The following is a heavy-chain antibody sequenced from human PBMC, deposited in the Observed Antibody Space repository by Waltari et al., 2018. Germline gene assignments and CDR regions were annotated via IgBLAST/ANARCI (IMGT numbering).Heavy chain of an antibody. D-gene: IGHD2-2*01. J-gene: IGHJ6*03. CDR3: ARGGFDCSRTICFPYYNHYMDV. CDR2: ISYSGIT. Sequence: QVQLQESGPGLIKPSETLSLSCSVSGGSINSYYWTWIRQSPGKGLQWIGYISYSGITTYHTSLKRRGHRSVAPSKPHFSLDLTSVTAADTAVYYCARGGFDCSRTICFPYYNHYMDVWGKGITVAVS. V-gene: IGHV4-59*13. CDR1: GGSINSYY.